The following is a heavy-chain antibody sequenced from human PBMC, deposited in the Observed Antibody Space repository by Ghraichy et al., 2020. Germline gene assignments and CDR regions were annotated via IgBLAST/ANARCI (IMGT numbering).Heavy chain of an antibody. CDR2: IYYGGST. CDR3: ARTPHTAARPWWFDP. CDR1: GGSISGYY. V-gene: IGHV4-59*01. Sequence: ESLNISCTVSGGSISGYYWTWIRQPPGKRLEWIGYIYYGGSTDYNPSLKSRVTISLDSSKNQFSLKLRSVTATDTVVYFCARTPHTAARPWWFDPWGQGKLVTVSS. D-gene: IGHD6-6*01. J-gene: IGHJ5*02.